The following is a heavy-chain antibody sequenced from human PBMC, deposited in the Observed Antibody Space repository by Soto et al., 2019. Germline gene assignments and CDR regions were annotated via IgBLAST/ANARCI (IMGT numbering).Heavy chain of an antibody. CDR3: ARGRVHLNDY. J-gene: IGHJ4*02. CDR2: INSGGSST. Sequence: GGSVRQTGAASEFAFSNYRRNWVHQAPGKGLEWVSGINSGGSSTRYADSVKGRFTISRDNAKNTLYLQMNSLRAEDTAVYYCARGRVHLNDYRGQRTLVTVSS. V-gene: IGHV3-74*01. CDR1: EFAFSNYR. D-gene: IGHD1-1*01.